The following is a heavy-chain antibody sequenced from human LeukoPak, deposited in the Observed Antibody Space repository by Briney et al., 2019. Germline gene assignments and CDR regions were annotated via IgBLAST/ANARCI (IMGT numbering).Heavy chain of an antibody. CDR3: ARVSAWPYYFDY. Sequence: WVRQAPGKGLECIGSIHYSGSTYYIPSLKSRLTISLDTSKIQFSLNLSSVTAADTAVYYCARVSAWPYYFDYWGQGTLVTVSS. J-gene: IGHJ4*02. V-gene: IGHV4-39*07. CDR2: IHYSGST.